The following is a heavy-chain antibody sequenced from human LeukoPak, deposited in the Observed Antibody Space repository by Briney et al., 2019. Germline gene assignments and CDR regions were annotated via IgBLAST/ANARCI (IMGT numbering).Heavy chain of an antibody. J-gene: IGHJ6*03. CDR2: IYTSGST. Sequence: SQTLSLTCTVSGGSISSGSYYWSWIRQPAGKGLEWIGRIYTSGSTNYNPSLKSRVTISVDTSKNQFSLKLSSVTAADTAVYYCARAGGYDSSGYNYYYYYMDVWGKGTTVTVSS. CDR1: GGSISSGSYY. D-gene: IGHD3-22*01. V-gene: IGHV4-61*02. CDR3: ARAGGYDSSGYNYYYYYMDV.